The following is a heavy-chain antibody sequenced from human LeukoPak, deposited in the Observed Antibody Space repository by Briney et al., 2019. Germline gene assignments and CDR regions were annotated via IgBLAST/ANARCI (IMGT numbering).Heavy chain of an antibody. D-gene: IGHD1-26*01. J-gene: IGHJ5*02. CDR3: ARGSYRYDA. CDR2: INPNSGGT. V-gene: IGHV1-2*02. Sequence: ASVKVSCKTSGYTFTGYYIHWVRQAPGQGLEWMGWINPNSGGTKYVEKFQGRVTMTRDTSISTAYMELSRLKSDDTAVFYCARGSYRYDAWGQGTLVTVSS. CDR1: GYTFTGYY.